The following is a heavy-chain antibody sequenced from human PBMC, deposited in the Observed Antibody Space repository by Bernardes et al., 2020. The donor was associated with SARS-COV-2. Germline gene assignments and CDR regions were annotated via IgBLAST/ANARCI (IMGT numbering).Heavy chain of an antibody. D-gene: IGHD1-26*01. CDR2: ISYDGSNK. CDR3: AKGLGSYFHQGN. J-gene: IGHJ4*02. CDR1: GFTFSSYG. Sequence: GGSLRLSCAASGFTFSSYGMHWVRQAPGKGLEWVAVISYDGSNKYYADSVKGRFTISRDNSKNTLYLQMNSLRAEDTAVYYCAKGLGSYFHQGNWGQGTLVTVSS. V-gene: IGHV3-30*18.